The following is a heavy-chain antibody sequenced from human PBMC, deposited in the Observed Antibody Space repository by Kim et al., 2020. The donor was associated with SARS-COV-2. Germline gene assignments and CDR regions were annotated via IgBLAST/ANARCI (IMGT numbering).Heavy chain of an antibody. V-gene: IGHV1-8*01. Sequence: TDYAQKFQGRVTMTRTTSTNTAYMGLSSLRSEDAAVYYWARALKRYNWFDPWGQGTLVTVSS. J-gene: IGHJ5*02. CDR3: ARALKRYNWFDP. CDR2: T. D-gene: IGHD6-25*01.